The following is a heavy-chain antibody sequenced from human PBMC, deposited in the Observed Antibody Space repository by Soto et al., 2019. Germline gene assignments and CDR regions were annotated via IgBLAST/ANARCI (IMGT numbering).Heavy chain of an antibody. D-gene: IGHD1-1*01. CDR2: IIPIFGTA. V-gene: IGHV1-69*12. CDR1: GGTFSSYA. Sequence: QVQLVQSGAEVKKPGSSVKVSCKASGGTFSSYAISWVRQAPGQGLEWMGGIIPIFGTANYAQKFQGRVTITADESTSTAYMELSSLRSEDTAVYYCAGDEDWNDGTDDAFDIWGQGTMVTVSS. CDR3: AGDEDWNDGTDDAFDI. J-gene: IGHJ3*02.